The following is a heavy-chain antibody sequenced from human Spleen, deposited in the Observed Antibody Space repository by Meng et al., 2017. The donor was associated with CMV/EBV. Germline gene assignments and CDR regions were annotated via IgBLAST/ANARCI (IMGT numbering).Heavy chain of an antibody. J-gene: IGHJ5*01. CDR2: ISYDGSNK. V-gene: IGHV3-30-3*01. CDR3: ARDPRTTIFGVVIDYWFDS. D-gene: IGHD3-3*01. CDR1: GFTFSSYA. Sequence: GGSLRLSCAASGFTFSSYAMHWVRQAPGKGLEWVAVISYDGSNKYYADSVKGRFTISRDNSKNTLYLQMNSLRAEDTAVYYCARDPRTTIFGVVIDYWFDSWGQGTLVTVSS.